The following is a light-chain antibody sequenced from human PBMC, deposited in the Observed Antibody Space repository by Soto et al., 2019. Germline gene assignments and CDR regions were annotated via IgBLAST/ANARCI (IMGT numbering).Light chain of an antibody. CDR2: AAK. J-gene: IGKJ1*01. V-gene: IGKV1-39*01. CDR1: QTISFY. Sequence: DIQMIQSPSSLSASIGDRVTITCRASQTISFYLNWYQQRPGKAPRLLIYAAKNLQSGVPSRFSGGGSGADFTLTVSSLQPEDFATYYCQQSYITPHTFGQGTK. CDR3: QQSYITPHT.